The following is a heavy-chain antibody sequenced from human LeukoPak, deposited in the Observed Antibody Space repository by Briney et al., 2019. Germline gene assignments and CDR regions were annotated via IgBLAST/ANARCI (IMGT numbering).Heavy chain of an antibody. V-gene: IGHV1-2*02. CDR3: ARMPPNDFWPKTYYFDY. D-gene: IGHD3-3*01. J-gene: IGHJ4*02. Sequence: ASVKVSCKASGYTFTGYYMHWVRQAPGQGLEWMGWINPNSGGTNYAQKFQGRVTMTRDTSINTAYMELSRLRSDDTAVYYCARMPPNDFWPKTYYFDYWGQGTLVTVSS. CDR2: INPNSGGT. CDR1: GYTFTGYY.